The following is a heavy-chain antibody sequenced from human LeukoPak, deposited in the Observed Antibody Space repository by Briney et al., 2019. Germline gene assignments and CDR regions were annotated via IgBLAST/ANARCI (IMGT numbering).Heavy chain of an antibody. Sequence: SETLSLTCIVSGGSISSSGYYWSWIRQHPGKGLEWIGYIYHSGNSYYNPSLKSRVIISVDTSKNQFSLKLNSVTAADTAVYYCARDSSGGYGFIDYWGQGSLVTVSS. D-gene: IGHD5-12*01. J-gene: IGHJ4*02. CDR2: IYHSGNS. CDR1: GGSISSSGYY. CDR3: ARDSSGGYGFIDY. V-gene: IGHV4-31*03.